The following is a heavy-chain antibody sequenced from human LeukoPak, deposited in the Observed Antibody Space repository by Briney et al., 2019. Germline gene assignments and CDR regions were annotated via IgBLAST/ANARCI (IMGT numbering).Heavy chain of an antibody. CDR1: GFTVSSDY. V-gene: IGHV3-66*01. CDR3: ARDSSSHDAFDI. D-gene: IGHD6-13*01. J-gene: IGHJ3*02. Sequence: PGGSLRLSCAASGFTVSSDYMSWVRQAPGKGLEWVSVIYSGGSTYYADSVKGRFTISRDNSKNTLYLQMNSLRAEDTAVYYCARDSSSHDAFDIWGQGTMVTVSS. CDR2: IYSGGST.